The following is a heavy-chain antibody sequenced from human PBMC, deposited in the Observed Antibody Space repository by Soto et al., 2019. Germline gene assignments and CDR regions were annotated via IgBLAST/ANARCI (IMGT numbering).Heavy chain of an antibody. CDR1: GFTFSSYA. CDR3: AREAEGLDS. V-gene: IGHV3-30-3*01. Sequence: QVQLVESGGGVVQPERSLRLSCAVSGFTFSSYAVHWVRQAPDKGLEWVAVISYDGYNIFYADSVKGRFTISRDNSKNTLYLQMNSLRHDDTAVYYCAREAEGLDSWGQGALVTVSS. CDR2: ISYDGYNI. J-gene: IGHJ4*02.